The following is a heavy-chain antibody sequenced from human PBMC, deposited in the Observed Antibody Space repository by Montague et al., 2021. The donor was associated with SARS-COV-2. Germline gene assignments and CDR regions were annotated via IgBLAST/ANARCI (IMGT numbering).Heavy chain of an antibody. CDR1: GGSISSSSYY. CDR2: IYYSGST. CDR3: ARFPTSYYYDSKAAPATPDAFDI. D-gene: IGHD3-22*01. Sequence: SETLSLTCTVSGGSISSSSYYWGWIRQPPGKGLEWIGSIYYSGSTYYNPSLKSRVTIPVDTSKNQFSLKLSSVTAADTAVYYCARFPTSYYYDSKAAPATPDAFDIWGQGTVVTVSS. V-gene: IGHV4-39*01. J-gene: IGHJ3*02.